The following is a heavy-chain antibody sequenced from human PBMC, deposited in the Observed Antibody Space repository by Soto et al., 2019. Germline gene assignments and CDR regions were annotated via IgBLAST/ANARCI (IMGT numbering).Heavy chain of an antibody. D-gene: IGHD5-12*01. Sequence: GGSLRVSCTTSGFTFTSFAMTWVRQAPGKGLEWVSSISGAGVSKYYADSVKGRVSISRDNSKNILHLQVNNLRVEDTATYYCAKLFRGYSGYVESWGHGTLVTVSS. J-gene: IGHJ4*01. CDR3: AKLFRGYSGYVES. CDR2: ISGAGVSK. CDR1: GFTFTSFA. V-gene: IGHV3-23*01.